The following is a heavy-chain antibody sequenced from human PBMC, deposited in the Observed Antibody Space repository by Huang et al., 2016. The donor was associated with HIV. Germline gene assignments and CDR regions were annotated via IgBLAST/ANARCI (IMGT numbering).Heavy chain of an antibody. CDR2: IKSQTDGWTT. V-gene: IGHV3-15*01. CDR3: TTDLRITVAPWGVWMDI. D-gene: IGHD3-16*01. J-gene: IGHJ3*02. Sequence: EVQLVESGGGLVKPGGSIRLSCAASGFTLSNAWMSWVRKAPGKGLEWVVQIKSQTDGWTTDYAAPVKGRFTISRDDSKNTLYLQMNSLKTEDTAVYYCTTDLRITVAPWGVWMDIWGQGTMVTVSS. CDR1: GFTLSNAW.